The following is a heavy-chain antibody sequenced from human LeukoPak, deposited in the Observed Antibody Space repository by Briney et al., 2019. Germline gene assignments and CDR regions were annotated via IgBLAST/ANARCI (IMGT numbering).Heavy chain of an antibody. CDR2: IIPIFGTA. Sequence: GASVKVSCKASGGTFSSYAISWVRQAPGQGLEWMGGIIPIFGTANYAQKFQGRVTITTDESTSTAYMELSSLRSEDTAVYYCARGGSSPYYYYYMDVWGKGTTVTVSS. CDR1: GGTFSSYA. CDR3: ARGGSSPYYYYYMDV. J-gene: IGHJ6*03. D-gene: IGHD6-13*01. V-gene: IGHV1-69*05.